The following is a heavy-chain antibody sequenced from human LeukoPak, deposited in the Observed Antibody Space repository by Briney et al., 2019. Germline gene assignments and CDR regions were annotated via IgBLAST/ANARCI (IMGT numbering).Heavy chain of an antibody. CDR2: IYYSGST. CDR1: GGSISSSSYY. J-gene: IGHJ4*02. CDR3: ARATPYYFDY. Sequence: SETLSLTCTVSGGSISSSSYYWGWIRQPPGKGLEWIGSIYYSGSTYYNPSLKSRVTISVDTSKNQFSLKLSSVTAADTAVYYCARATPYYFDYWGQGTLVTVFS. V-gene: IGHV4-39*07.